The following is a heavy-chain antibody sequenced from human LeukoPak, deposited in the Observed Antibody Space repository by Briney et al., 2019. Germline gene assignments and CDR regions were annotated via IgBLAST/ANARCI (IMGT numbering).Heavy chain of an antibody. Sequence: SETLSLTWAVDGGSFSGYYWSWIRQPPGKGLEWIGEIDHSGSTNYNPSLKSRVTISVDTSKNQFSLKLSSVTAADTAVYYCARGRGIAAAGYNDYWGQGTLVTVSS. D-gene: IGHD6-13*01. CDR2: IDHSGST. V-gene: IGHV4-34*01. CDR3: ARGRGIAAAGYNDY. CDR1: GGSFSGYY. J-gene: IGHJ4*02.